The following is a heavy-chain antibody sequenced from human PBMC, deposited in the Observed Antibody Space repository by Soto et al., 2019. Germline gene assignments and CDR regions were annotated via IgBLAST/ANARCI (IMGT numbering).Heavy chain of an antibody. CDR1: GFTFSSYV. CDR2: ISYDEGSK. Sequence: QVQLVESGGGVIQPGRSLRLSCAASGFTFSSYVMHWVRQAPVKVLEWVAGISYDEGSKYYADSVKGRFTISRDNSKNTLYLQTNSLSAEDTAVYYCVKQHYDFWRTYPSSWGQGTMVIVSS. J-gene: IGHJ5*02. D-gene: IGHD3-3*01. V-gene: IGHV3-30*18. CDR3: VKQHYDFWRTYPSS.